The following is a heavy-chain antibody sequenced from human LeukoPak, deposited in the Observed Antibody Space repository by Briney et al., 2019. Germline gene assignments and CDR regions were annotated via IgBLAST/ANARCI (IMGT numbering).Heavy chain of an antibody. CDR1: GFTFSSYN. D-gene: IGHD6-13*01. CDR2: ISSSSSYI. J-gene: IGHJ5*02. CDR3: AKGRSSSWVRWFDP. Sequence: MAGGSLRLSCAGSGFTFSSYNMNWVRQAPGKGLEWVSSISSSSSYIYYADSVKGRFTISRDNSKNTLYLQMNSLRAEDTAVYYCAKGRSSSWVRWFDPWGQGTLVTVSS. V-gene: IGHV3-21*04.